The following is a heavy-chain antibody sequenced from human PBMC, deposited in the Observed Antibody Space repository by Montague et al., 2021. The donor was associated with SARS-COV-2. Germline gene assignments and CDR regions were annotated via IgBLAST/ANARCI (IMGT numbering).Heavy chain of an antibody. V-gene: IGHV2-70*11. Sequence: PALVKPTQTLTLTCDFTGFSLITPGMCVTWVRQSPGKALEWLARIDWDGDVSYSTSLKTRLSVSKDTSRNQVVLTLSSVDPVDTATYYCARPSRCGYYYYFNLDVWGQGTTVIVSS. CDR1: GFSLITPGMC. CDR3: ARPSRCGYYYYFNLDV. D-gene: IGHD2-15*01. CDR2: IDWDGDV. J-gene: IGHJ6*02.